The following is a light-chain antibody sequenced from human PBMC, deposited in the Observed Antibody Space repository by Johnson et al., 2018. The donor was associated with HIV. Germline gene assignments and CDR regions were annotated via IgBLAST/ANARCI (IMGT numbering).Light chain of an antibody. CDR2: DNN. J-gene: IGLJ1*01. V-gene: IGLV1-51*01. Sequence: QSMLTQPPSVSAAPGQKVTISCSGSSSNIGNNYVSWYQQLPGTAPKLLIYDNNKRPSGIPDRFSGSKSGTSATLGITGLQTGDEADYYCGTWDNSLSLYVFGTVTKVTVL. CDR3: GTWDNSLSLYV. CDR1: SSNIGNNY.